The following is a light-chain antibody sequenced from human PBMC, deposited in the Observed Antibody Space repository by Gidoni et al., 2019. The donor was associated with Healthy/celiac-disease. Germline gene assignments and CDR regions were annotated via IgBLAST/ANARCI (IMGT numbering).Light chain of an antibody. CDR1: KLGDKH. J-gene: IGLJ1*01. V-gene: IGLV3-1*01. CDR3: QAWDSSTAV. Sequence: SYALTQPPSVSVSPGQTASITCSGDKLGDKHACWYQQKPGQSPVLVIYQDSKRPSGIPERFSGSNSGNTATLTISGTQAMDEADYYCQAWDSSTAVFGTGTKVTVL. CDR2: QDS.